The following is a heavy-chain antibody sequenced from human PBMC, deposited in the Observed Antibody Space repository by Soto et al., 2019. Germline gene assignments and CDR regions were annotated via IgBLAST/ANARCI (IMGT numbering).Heavy chain of an antibody. D-gene: IGHD3-22*01. CDR1: GFTFSSYA. Sequence: SLRLSCAASGFTFSSYAMSWVRQAPGKGLEWVSAISGSGGSTYYADSVKGRFTISRDNSKNTLYLQMNSLRAEDTAVYYCAKVNWGDSSGYYSYDAFDIWGQGTMVTVSS. CDR2: ISGSGGST. CDR3: AKVNWGDSSGYYSYDAFDI. J-gene: IGHJ3*02. V-gene: IGHV3-23*01.